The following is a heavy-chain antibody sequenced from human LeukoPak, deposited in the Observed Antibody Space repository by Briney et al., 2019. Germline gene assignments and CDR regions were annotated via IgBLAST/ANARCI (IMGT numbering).Heavy chain of an antibody. D-gene: IGHD2-15*01. CDR3: ARAALGYCSGGSCYYYYYYMDV. CDR2: ISSNGGST. CDR1: GFTFSSYA. V-gene: IGHV3-64*01. J-gene: IGHJ6*03. Sequence: PGGSLRLSCAASGFTFSSYAMHWVRQAPGKGLEYVSAISSNGGSTYYANSVKGRFTISRDNSKNTLYLQMGSLRAEDMAVYYCARAALGYCSGGSCYYYYYYMDVWGKGTTVTVSS.